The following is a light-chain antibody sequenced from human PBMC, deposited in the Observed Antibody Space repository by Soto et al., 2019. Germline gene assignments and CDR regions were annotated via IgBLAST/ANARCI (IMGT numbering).Light chain of an antibody. CDR2: LGS. V-gene: IGKV2-28*01. Sequence: DIVMTQSPLSLPVTPGEPASISCRSSQSLLHSNGYNYLDWYLKKPGQSPQLLIYLGSNRASGVPDRFSRSGSGTDFALKISRGEAEDVGVYYFMQALQTPYTFGQGTKLEIK. J-gene: IGKJ2*01. CDR3: MQALQTPYT. CDR1: QSLLHSNGYNY.